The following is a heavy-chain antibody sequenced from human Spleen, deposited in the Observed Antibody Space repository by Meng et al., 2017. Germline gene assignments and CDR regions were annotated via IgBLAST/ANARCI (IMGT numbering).Heavy chain of an antibody. J-gene: IGHJ4*02. CDR2: IYHSGST. CDR3: ARDGLYGGNSFDY. Sequence: GQLEEAGPGLVKPWGSLSLNCAVSGGSISSSNWWSWVRQPPGKGLEWIGEIYHSGSTNYNPSLKSRVTISVDKSKNQFSLKLSSVTAADTAVYYCARDGLYGGNSFDYWGQGTLVTVSS. D-gene: IGHD4-23*01. V-gene: IGHV4-4*02. CDR1: GGSISSSNW.